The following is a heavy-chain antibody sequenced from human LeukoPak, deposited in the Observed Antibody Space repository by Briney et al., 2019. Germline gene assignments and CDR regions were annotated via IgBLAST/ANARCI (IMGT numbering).Heavy chain of an antibody. CDR3: ARVARLNYYGSGSYYNPNWFDP. CDR2: ISAYNGNT. V-gene: IGHV1-18*01. Sequence: ASVKVSCKASGYTFTSYGISWVRQAPGQGLEWMGWISAYNGNTNYAQKLQGRVTMTTDTSTSTAYMELRSLRSDDTAVYYCARVARLNYYGSGSYYNPNWFDPWGQGTLVTVSS. J-gene: IGHJ5*02. D-gene: IGHD3-10*01. CDR1: GYTFTSYG.